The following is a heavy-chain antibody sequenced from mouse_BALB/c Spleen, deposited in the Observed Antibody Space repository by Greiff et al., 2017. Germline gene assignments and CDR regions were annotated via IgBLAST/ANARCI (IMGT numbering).Heavy chain of an antibody. CDR1: GFNIKDTY. V-gene: IGHV14-3*02. J-gene: IGHJ4*01. CDR2: IDPANGNT. CDR3: ARDWDDYAMDY. Sequence: SGAELVKPGASVKLSCTASGFNIKDTYMHWVKQRPEQGLEWIGRIDPANGNTKYDPKFQGKATITADTSSNTAYLQLSSLTSEDTAVYYCARDWDDYAMDYWGQGTSVTVSS. D-gene: IGHD4-1*01.